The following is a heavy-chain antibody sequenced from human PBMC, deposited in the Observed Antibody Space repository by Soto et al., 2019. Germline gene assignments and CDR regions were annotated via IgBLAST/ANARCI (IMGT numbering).Heavy chain of an antibody. J-gene: IGHJ4*02. CDR2: INPNGGST. D-gene: IGHD4-17*01. CDR1: GYIFINYY. CDR3: ACGGGYGDYGFDY. V-gene: IGHV1-46*01. Sequence: ASVKVSCKASGYIFINYYIHWVRQAPGQGLEWIGIINPNGGSTNYAQKFRGRVTMARDTSTSTVYMELSSLRSEDTAVYYCACGGGYGDYGFDYWGQGTLVTVSS.